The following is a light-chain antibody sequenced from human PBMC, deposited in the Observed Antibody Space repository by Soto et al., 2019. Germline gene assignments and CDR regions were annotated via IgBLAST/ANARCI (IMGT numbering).Light chain of an antibody. V-gene: IGLV2-14*01. CDR1: SSDVGGYNY. J-gene: IGLJ2*01. CDR3: SSYTASSIE. CDR2: DVN. Sequence: QSALTQPASVSGSPGQSITISCTGTSSDVGGYNYVSWYQQHPGKAPKLMIYDVNNRPSGVSNRFSGSKSGNTASLTISGLKAEDEADYYCSSYTASSIEFGGGTKLTVL.